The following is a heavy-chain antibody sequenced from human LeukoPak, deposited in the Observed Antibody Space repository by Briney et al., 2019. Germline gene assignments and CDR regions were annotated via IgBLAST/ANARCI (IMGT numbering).Heavy chain of an antibody. CDR1: GYAFTSYD. V-gene: IGHV1-8*03. D-gene: IGHD3-10*01. CDR2: MNPNSGNT. Sequence: ASVKVSCKASGYAFTSYDINWVRQAAGQGLEWMGWMNPNSGNTGYAQKFQGRVTITRNTSISTAYMELSRLRSDDTAVYYCARDRSTMEAFDIWGQGTMVTVSS. J-gene: IGHJ3*02. CDR3: ARDRSTMEAFDI.